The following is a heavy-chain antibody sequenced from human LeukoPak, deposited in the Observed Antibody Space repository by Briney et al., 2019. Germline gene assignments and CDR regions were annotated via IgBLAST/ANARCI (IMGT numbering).Heavy chain of an antibody. CDR2: VYPAGSII. D-gene: IGHD2/OR15-2a*01. V-gene: IGHV5-51*01. J-gene: IGHJ5*02. CDR3: ARRRYFDTYLDP. Sequence: GESLKISCKGPEYDFANYWIGWVRQMPGRGLEWMGIVYPAGSIIHYSPSFQGQVTISVDRSVSTAYLQWTSLKASDSAMYFCARRRYFDTYLDPWGQGTLVTVSS. CDR1: EYDFANYW.